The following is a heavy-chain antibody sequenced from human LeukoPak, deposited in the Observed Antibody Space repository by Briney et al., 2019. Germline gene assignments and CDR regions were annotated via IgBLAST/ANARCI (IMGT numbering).Heavy chain of an antibody. CDR1: GLSVSDAW. Sequence: GGSLRLSCAASGLSVSDAWMAWVRQAPGKGLEWVGRIKSKSDGGTADYVASVKGGFIISTDDSKNTLYLQMNSLKPEDTAVYYCTGPPDWGQGTLVTVSS. CDR3: TGPPD. J-gene: IGHJ4*02. CDR2: IKSKSDGGTA. V-gene: IGHV3-15*01.